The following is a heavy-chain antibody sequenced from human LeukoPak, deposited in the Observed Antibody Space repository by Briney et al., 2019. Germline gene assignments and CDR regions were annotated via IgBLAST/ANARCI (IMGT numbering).Heavy chain of an antibody. CDR1: GGSISSYY. J-gene: IGHJ4*02. D-gene: IGHD3-22*01. V-gene: IGHV4-4*07. CDR3: ARGGMGKGYSDY. Sequence: PSETLSLTCTASGGSISSYYWSWIRQPAGKGPEWIGRIYTSGGTNYNPSLKSRVTMSVDTSKNQFSLKLSSVTAADTAVYYCARGGMGKGYSDYWGQGTLVTVSS. CDR2: IYTSGGT.